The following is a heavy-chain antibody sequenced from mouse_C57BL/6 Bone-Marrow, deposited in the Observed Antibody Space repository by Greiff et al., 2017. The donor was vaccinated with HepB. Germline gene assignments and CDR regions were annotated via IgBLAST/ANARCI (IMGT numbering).Heavy chain of an antibody. D-gene: IGHD1-1*01. J-gene: IGHJ2*01. CDR1: GYTFTSYW. V-gene: IGHV1-52*01. CDR2: IDPSDSET. CDR3: AVGNYGSSLDY. Sequence: VKLSCKASGYTFTSYWMHWVKQRPIQGLEWIGNIDPSDSETHYNQKFKDKATLTVDKSSSTAYMQLSSLTSEDSAVYYCAVGNYGSSLDYWGQGTTLTVSS.